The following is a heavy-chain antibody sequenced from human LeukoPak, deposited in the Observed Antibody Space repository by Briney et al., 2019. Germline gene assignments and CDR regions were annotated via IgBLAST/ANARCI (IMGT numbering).Heavy chain of an antibody. CDR3: ASRPRDAAALDY. D-gene: IGHD6-13*01. CDR2: IYSDDST. CDR1: GFTFSSYA. J-gene: IGHJ4*02. Sequence: GGSLRLSCAASGFTFSSYAMSWVRQAPGQGLDWVSVIYSDDSTYYADSVKGRFTISRDNSKNTLNLQMNSLRAEDTAVYCCASRPRDAAALDYWGQGTLVTVSS. V-gene: IGHV3-53*01.